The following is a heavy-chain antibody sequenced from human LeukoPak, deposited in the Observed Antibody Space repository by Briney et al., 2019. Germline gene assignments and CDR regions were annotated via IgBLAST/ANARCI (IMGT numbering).Heavy chain of an antibody. J-gene: IGHJ6*02. D-gene: IGHD2-8*01. Sequence: SETLSLTCAVYGGSFSGYYWSWIRQPSGKGLEWIGEINHSGSTNYNPSLKSRVTISVDTSKNQFSLKLSSVTAADTAVYYCARGGMVYVIPSYYYYGMDVWGQGTTVTVSS. CDR1: GGSFSGYY. CDR2: INHSGST. CDR3: ARGGMVYVIPSYYYYGMDV. V-gene: IGHV4-34*01.